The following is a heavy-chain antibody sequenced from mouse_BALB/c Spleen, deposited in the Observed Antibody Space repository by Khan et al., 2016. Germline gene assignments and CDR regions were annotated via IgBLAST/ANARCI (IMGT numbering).Heavy chain of an antibody. Sequence: EVQLQESGPGLVKPSQSLSLTCTVTGYSINSDYAWNWIRQFPGNKLEWMGYISYSGRTSYNPSLKSRISITRDTSKNQFFLQLNSVTIDDTATXYCAISLLAARYFDVWGAGTTVTVSS. D-gene: IGHD1-1*01. V-gene: IGHV3-2*02. CDR3: AISLLAARYFDV. J-gene: IGHJ1*01. CDR1: GYSINSDYA. CDR2: ISYSGRT.